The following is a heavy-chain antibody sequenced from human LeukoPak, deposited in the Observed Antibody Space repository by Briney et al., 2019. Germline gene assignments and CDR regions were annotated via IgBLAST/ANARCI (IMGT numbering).Heavy chain of an antibody. CDR1: GYTFTSYY. CDR2: INPNSGGT. Sequence: GASVKVSCKASGYTFTSYYMHWVRQAPGQGLEWMGWINPNSGGTNYAQKFQGRVTMTRDTSISTAYMELSRLRSDDTAVYYCARDRYGYSYGYGAFDIWGQGTMVTVSS. J-gene: IGHJ3*02. V-gene: IGHV1-2*02. D-gene: IGHD5-18*01. CDR3: ARDRYGYSYGYGAFDI.